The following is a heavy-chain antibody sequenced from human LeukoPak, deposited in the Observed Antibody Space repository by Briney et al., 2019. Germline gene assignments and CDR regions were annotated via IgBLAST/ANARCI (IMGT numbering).Heavy chain of an antibody. D-gene: IGHD1-26*01. J-gene: IGHJ4*02. Sequence: GGSLRLSCAASGFTFSSYEMNWVRQAPGKGLEWVARISGSGVMTYYADSVKGRFTVSGDKSNNILYLQMSSLTAADTAVYYCAKDRSIGTYYTFDHWGQGTLVTVSS. V-gene: IGHV3-23*01. CDR2: ISGSGVMT. CDR1: GFTFSSYE. CDR3: AKDRSIGTYYTFDH.